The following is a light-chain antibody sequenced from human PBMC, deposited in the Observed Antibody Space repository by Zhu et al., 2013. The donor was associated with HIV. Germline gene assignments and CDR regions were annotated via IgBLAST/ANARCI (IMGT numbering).Light chain of an antibody. J-gene: IGKJ1*01. V-gene: IGKV3D-15*01. CDR1: QSVSSN. CDR3: QHYGDSVWT. CDR2: GAS. Sequence: EIVMTQSPATLSVSPGERATLSCRASQSVSSNLAWYQQKPGQAPRLLIHGASNRATGIPDRFSGSGSGTDFTLTISRLEPEDFAVYYCQHYGDSVWTFGQGTKVEIK.